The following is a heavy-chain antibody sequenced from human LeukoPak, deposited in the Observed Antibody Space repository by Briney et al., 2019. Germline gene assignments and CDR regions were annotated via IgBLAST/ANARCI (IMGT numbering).Heavy chain of an antibody. D-gene: IGHD1-26*01. CDR3: VKDNGRWFDP. Sequence: ASETLSPTCTVSGGSISSYYWSWIRQPAGKGLEWIGRIYTSGSTNYNPSLKSRVTISIDPSKNQFSLKLSSVTAADTAIYYCVKDNGRWFDPWGQGTLVIVSS. V-gene: IGHV4-4*07. CDR1: GGSISSYY. CDR2: IYTSGST. J-gene: IGHJ5*02.